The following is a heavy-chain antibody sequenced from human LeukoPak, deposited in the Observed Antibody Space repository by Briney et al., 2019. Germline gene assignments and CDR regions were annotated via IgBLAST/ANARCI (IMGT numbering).Heavy chain of an antibody. CDR3: ARGPYSGYDTGFDY. CDR1: GYTFTSYD. Sequence: ASVKVSCKASGYTFTSYDINWVRQATGQGLEWMGWMNPNSGNTGYAQKFQGRVTMTRNTSISTAYMELSRLRSDDTAVYYCARGPYSGYDTGFDYWGQGTLVTVSS. CDR2: MNPNSGNT. D-gene: IGHD5-12*01. J-gene: IGHJ4*02. V-gene: IGHV1-8*01.